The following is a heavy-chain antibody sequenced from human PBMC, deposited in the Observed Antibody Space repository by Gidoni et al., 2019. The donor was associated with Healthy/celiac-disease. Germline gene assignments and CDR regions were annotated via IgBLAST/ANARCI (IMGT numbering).Heavy chain of an antibody. CDR3: AKEITYYDFWSGYQVYYYYGMDV. Sequence: QVQLVESGGGVVQPGRSLRLSCAASGFTFSSYGMHWVRQAPGKGLEWVAVISYDGSNKYYADSVKGRFTISRDNSKNTLYLQMNSLRAEDTAVYYCAKEITYYDFWSGYQVYYYYGMDVWGQGTTVTVSS. J-gene: IGHJ6*02. V-gene: IGHV3-30*18. D-gene: IGHD3-3*01. CDR1: GFTFSSYG. CDR2: ISYDGSNK.